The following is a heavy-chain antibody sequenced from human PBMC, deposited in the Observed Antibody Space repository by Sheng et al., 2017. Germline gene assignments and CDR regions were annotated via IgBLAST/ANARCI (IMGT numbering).Heavy chain of an antibody. CDR1: GGTFDNYA. J-gene: IGHJ2*01. Sequence: QVQLVQSGAEVIKPGSSVKVSCKTSGGTFDNYAIAWVRQAPGQGLEWMGGVIPILDIVNYALNFQDRVTMTADKSTSTAYMELSSLRSEDTAVYFCARGGYCGDDCYWGSFDLWGRGTLVTVSS. CDR3: ARGGYCGDDCYWGSFDL. CDR2: VIPILDIV. V-gene: IGHV1-69*04. D-gene: IGHD2-21*01.